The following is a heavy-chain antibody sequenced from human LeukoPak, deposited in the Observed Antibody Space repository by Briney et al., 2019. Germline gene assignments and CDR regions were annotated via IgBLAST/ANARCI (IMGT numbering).Heavy chain of an antibody. J-gene: IGHJ4*02. Sequence: GGSLRLSCAASGFTFSSYAMSWVRQAPGKGLEWVSAISGSGGSTYYADSVKGWFTISRDNSKNTLYLQMNSLRAEDTAVYYCAKDHRGYSGYEYDYWGQGTLVTVSS. V-gene: IGHV3-23*01. CDR1: GFTFSSYA. CDR2: ISGSGGST. D-gene: IGHD5-12*01. CDR3: AKDHRGYSGYEYDY.